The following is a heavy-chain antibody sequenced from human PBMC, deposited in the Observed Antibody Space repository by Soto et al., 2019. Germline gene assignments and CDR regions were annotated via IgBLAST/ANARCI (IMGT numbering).Heavy chain of an antibody. CDR3: ARDFSAVAATSDAFDI. Sequence: PGGSLRLSCAASGFTFSSYAMHWVRQAPGKGLEWVAVISYDGSNKYYADSVKGRFTISRDNSKNTLYLQMNSLRAEDTAVYYCARDFSAVAATSDAFDIWGQGTMVTVSS. D-gene: IGHD6-19*01. V-gene: IGHV3-30-3*01. J-gene: IGHJ3*02. CDR1: GFTFSSYA. CDR2: ISYDGSNK.